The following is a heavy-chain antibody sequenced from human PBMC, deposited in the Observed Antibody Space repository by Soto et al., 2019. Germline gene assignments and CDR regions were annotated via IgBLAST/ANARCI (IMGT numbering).Heavy chain of an antibody. D-gene: IGHD3-10*01. J-gene: IGHJ4*02. CDR1: GYTFTSYD. CDR3: ARSVGGSNVNFDY. Sequence: QVQLVQSGAEVRTPGASVKVSCKASGYTFTSYDINWVRQATGQGPEWMGWMNPDSGNTGYVQKFQGRVTITRKTAISTAYMGLSSLRAEDTAVYYCARSVGGSNVNFDYWGQGTLVTVSS. CDR2: MNPDSGNT. V-gene: IGHV1-8*01.